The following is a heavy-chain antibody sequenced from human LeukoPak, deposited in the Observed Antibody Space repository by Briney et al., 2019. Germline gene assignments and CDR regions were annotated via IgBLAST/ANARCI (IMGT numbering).Heavy chain of an antibody. Sequence: GRSLTLSCAASGFTFDDYAMHWVRQAPGKGLEWVSGISWNNCSIVHAGSVKGRFTISRHNAKNSLYLQMNSLRAEDTALYYCAKGGTTATNGGEGYGMDVWGQGTTVTVSS. J-gene: IGHJ6*02. CDR1: GFTFDDYA. CDR3: AKGGTTATNGGEGYGMDV. V-gene: IGHV3-9*01. D-gene: IGHD4-17*01. CDR2: ISWNNCSI.